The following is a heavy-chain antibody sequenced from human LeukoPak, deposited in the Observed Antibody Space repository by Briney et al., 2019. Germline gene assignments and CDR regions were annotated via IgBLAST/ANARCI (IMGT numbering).Heavy chain of an antibody. CDR2: IYYSGST. CDR1: GGSFSRSSNY. Sequence: KPSETLSLTCTVSGGSFSRSSNYWGWIRQPPGKGLEWIGNIYYSGSTNYNPALKSRVTISVDTSKNQFSLKLRSVTAADTAVYYCASGRKYSATSDYWGQGTLVTVSS. D-gene: IGHD5-12*01. J-gene: IGHJ4*02. V-gene: IGHV4-39*07. CDR3: ASGRKYSATSDY.